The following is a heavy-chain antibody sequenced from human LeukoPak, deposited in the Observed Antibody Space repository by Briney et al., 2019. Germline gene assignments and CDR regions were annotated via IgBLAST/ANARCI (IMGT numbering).Heavy chain of an antibody. J-gene: IGHJ6*04. Sequence: QLGGSLRLSCAASGFTFSSYAMHWVRQAPGKGLEWVAVISYDGSNQYYADSVKGRFTISRDSSKNTLYLQMNSLSAEDTALYYCARECYDILTGFRSCGMDVWGKGTTVTVSS. V-gene: IGHV3-30*04. CDR3: ARECYDILTGFRSCGMDV. CDR2: ISYDGSNQ. D-gene: IGHD3-9*01. CDR1: GFTFSSYA.